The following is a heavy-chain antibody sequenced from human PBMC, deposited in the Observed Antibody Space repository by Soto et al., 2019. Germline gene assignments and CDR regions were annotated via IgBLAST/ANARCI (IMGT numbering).Heavy chain of an antibody. D-gene: IGHD3-10*01. V-gene: IGHV3-74*01. CDR2: INSDGSST. CDR3: ARDTESWDLLLWFGEQDLRPYNWFDP. CDR1: GFTFSSYW. Sequence: PGGSLRLSCAASGFTFSSYWMHWVRQPPGKGLVWVSRINSDGSSTSYADSVKGRFTISRDNAKNTLYLQMNSLRAEDTAVYYCARDTESWDLLLWFGEQDLRPYNWFDPWGQGTLVTVSS. J-gene: IGHJ5*02.